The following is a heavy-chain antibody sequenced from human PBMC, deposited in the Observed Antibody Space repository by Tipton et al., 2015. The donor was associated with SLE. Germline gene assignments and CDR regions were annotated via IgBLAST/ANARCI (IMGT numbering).Heavy chain of an antibody. CDR2: IYHSGST. V-gene: IGHV4-59*01. D-gene: IGHD3-10*01. CDR3: ASLLSPGLYYGLGYVGKNGRIVPFDI. CDR1: GGSFSGYY. J-gene: IGHJ3*02. Sequence: TLSLTCAVYGGSFSGYYWNWIRQPPGKGLQWIGNIYHSGSTNYNPSLKSRVTISVDMSKNQFSLNLSSVTAADTALYYCASLLSPGLYYGLGYVGKNGRIVPFDIWGQGTMVSVSS.